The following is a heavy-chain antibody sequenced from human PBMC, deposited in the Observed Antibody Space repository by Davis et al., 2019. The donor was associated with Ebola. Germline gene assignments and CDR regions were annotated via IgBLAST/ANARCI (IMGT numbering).Heavy chain of an antibody. CDR3: ARPSGPLPY. CDR1: GGTFSSYA. D-gene: IGHD1-26*01. CDR2: IYPGDSDT. Sequence: KVSCKASGGTFSSYAISWVRQMPGKGLEWMGIIYPGDSDTRYSPSFQGQVTISADKSISTAYLQWSSLKASDTAMYYCARPSGPLPYWGQGTLVTVSS. V-gene: IGHV5-51*01. J-gene: IGHJ4*02.